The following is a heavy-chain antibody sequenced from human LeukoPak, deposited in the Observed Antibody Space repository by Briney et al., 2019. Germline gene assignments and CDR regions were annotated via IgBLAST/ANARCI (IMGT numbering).Heavy chain of an antibody. CDR3: AVLSDGAYCGGDCFYLDS. Sequence: ASVKVSCKASGGTFSSHAMNWVRQAPGQGLEWMGGVIPILDITDYAQKFQSRLTITADKSTGTGYMELSSLRSEDSAVYYCAVLSDGAYCGGDCFYLDSWGQGTLVAVSS. D-gene: IGHD2-21*02. CDR1: GGTFSSHA. V-gene: IGHV1-69*10. CDR2: VIPILDIT. J-gene: IGHJ5*01.